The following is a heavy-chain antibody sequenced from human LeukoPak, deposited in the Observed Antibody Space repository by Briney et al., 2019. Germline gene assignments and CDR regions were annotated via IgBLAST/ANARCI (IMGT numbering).Heavy chain of an antibody. D-gene: IGHD5-18*01. J-gene: IGHJ4*02. CDR1: GFTFRSYA. V-gene: IGHV3-48*02. CDR3: ARDSGYSYADDY. Sequence: GGSLRLSCAASGFTFRSYAMQWVRQAPGKGLEWVSYITYNSGTIFYADSVKGRFTISRDNAKDSLYLQMSSLRDEDTAVYYCARDSGYSYADDYWGQGTMVTVSS. CDR2: ITYNSGTI.